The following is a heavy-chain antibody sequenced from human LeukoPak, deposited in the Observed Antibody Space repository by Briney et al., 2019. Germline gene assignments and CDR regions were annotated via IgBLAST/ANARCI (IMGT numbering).Heavy chain of an antibody. V-gene: IGHV3-48*01. CDR2: ISSSSSTI. J-gene: IGHJ3*02. D-gene: IGHD3-16*02. CDR1: GFTFSSYS. CDR3: ARRGLVGGVIVRRGAFDI. Sequence: AGGSLRLSCAASGFTFSSYSMNWVRQAPGEGLEWVSYISSSSSTIYYADSVKGRFTISRDSAKNSLYLQMNSLRAEDTAVYYCARRGLVGGVIVRRGAFDIWGQGTMVTVSS.